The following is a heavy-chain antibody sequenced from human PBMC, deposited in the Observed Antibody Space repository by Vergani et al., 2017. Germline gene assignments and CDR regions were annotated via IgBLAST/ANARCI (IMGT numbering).Heavy chain of an antibody. Sequence: QVQLQQWGAGLLKPSETLSLTCAVYGGSFSGYYWSWIRQPPGKGLEWIGEINHSGSTNYNPSLKSRVTISVDTSKNQFPLKLSSVTAADTAVYYCARGIRPRGYSYAHGRSFDYWGQGTLVTVSS. V-gene: IGHV4-34*01. D-gene: IGHD5-18*01. CDR1: GGSFSGYY. CDR3: ARGIRPRGYSYAHGRSFDY. J-gene: IGHJ4*02. CDR2: INHSGST.